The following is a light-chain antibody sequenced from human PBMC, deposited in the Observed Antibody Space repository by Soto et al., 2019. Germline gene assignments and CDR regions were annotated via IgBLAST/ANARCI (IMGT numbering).Light chain of an antibody. CDR2: GAS. V-gene: IGKV3-11*01. Sequence: EIVLTQSPRTLSLSRGERAALSCRASQRVSRYLAWYQQKPGQAPRLLIYGASNRATGIPARFSGTGSGTDFTLTISSLEPEDSAVFYCQQGSNWPLTFGGGTKVEI. J-gene: IGKJ4*01. CDR1: QRVSRY. CDR3: QQGSNWPLT.